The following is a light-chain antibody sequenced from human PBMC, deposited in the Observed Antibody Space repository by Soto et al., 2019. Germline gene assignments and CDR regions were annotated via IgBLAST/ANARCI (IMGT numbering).Light chain of an antibody. V-gene: IGKV1-27*01. CDR1: QGIINY. CDR2: AAS. CDR3: QKYHSGPQT. Sequence: EIQMTQSPSSLSASVGARVTITCRASQGIINYLAWYQQKPGKVPKLLIYAASTLQSGVPSRFSGSGSGTDFTLNISSLQAEDVATYYSQKYHSGPQTFGQGTKVE. J-gene: IGKJ1*01.